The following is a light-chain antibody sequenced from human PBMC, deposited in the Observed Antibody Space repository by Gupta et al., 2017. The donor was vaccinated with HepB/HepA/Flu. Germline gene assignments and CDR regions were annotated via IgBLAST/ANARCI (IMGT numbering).Light chain of an antibody. V-gene: IGLV2-14*03. Sequence: QSALTQPASVSGSPGQSLSISCTGTSSDVGAYKLVSWYQQHPGKAPKLMIYDVINRPSWVSNRFSGSKSGNTASLTISGLQAEDEADYYCSSYTSSSTYVFGSGTKVTVL. J-gene: IGLJ1*01. CDR3: SSYTSSSTYV. CDR1: SSDVGAYKL. CDR2: DVI.